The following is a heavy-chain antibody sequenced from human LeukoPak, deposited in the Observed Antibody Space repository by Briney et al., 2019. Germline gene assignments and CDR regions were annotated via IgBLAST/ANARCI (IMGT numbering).Heavy chain of an antibody. CDR2: IYRSGNT. J-gene: IGHJ5*02. CDR3: ARHSVASPSDA. V-gene: IGHV4-38-2*02. Sequence: PSETLSLXCIVSGYSIGSDFYWGWIRQPPGKGLEWIASIYRSGNTYSNSSLKSRVRMSIDTSKNHFSLRLTSVTAADTAVYYCARHSVASPSDAWGPGTLVTVSS. D-gene: IGHD2-21*01. CDR1: GYSIGSDFY.